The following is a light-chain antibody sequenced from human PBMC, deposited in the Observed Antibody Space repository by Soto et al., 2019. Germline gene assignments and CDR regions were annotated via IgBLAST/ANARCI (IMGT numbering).Light chain of an antibody. CDR1: QSVSSSY. V-gene: IGKV3-20*01. CDR2: GAY. CDR3: QQYNSYPLT. Sequence: VLTQPPGTMSLSPGERSTRSCMASQSVSSSYLAWYQQKPGQAPRLLIYGAYSRPTCITDRFSGSGSGTDFTLTISRLQPDDFATYYCQQYNSYPLTVGGGTKVEIK. J-gene: IGKJ4*01.